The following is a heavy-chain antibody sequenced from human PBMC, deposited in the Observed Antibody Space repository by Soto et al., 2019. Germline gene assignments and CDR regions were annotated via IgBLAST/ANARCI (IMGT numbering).Heavy chain of an antibody. D-gene: IGHD3-22*01. CDR1: GYTFTSYG. CDR3: ARDLYYYDSSGYTNDAFDI. Sequence: QVQLVQSGAEVKKPGASVKVSCKASGYTFTSYGISWVRQAPGQGLEWMGWISAYNGNTNYAQKLQGRVTMTTDTSTSTAYMELSSLRSDDTAVYYCARDLYYYDSSGYTNDAFDIWGHGTMVAVSS. CDR2: ISAYNGNT. J-gene: IGHJ3*02. V-gene: IGHV1-18*01.